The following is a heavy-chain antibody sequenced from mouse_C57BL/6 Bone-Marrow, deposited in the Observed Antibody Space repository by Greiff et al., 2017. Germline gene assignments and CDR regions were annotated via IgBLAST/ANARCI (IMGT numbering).Heavy chain of an antibody. CDR2: IDPNSGGT. D-gene: IGHD2-5*01. CDR1: GYTFTSYW. J-gene: IGHJ1*03. Sequence: QVQLQQSGAELVKPGASVKLSCKASGYTFTSYWMHWVKQRPGRGLEWIGRIDPNSGGTKYNEKFKSKATLTVDKPSSTAYMQLSSLTSEDSAVYYGARAPAYYSNHWYFDVWGTGTTVTVSS. V-gene: IGHV1-72*01. CDR3: ARAPAYYSNHWYFDV.